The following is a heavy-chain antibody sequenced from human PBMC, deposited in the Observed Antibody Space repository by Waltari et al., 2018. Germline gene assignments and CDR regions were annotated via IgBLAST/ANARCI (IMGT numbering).Heavy chain of an antibody. CDR3: ARELTTVKSRFDP. D-gene: IGHD4-17*01. J-gene: IGHJ5*02. Sequence: EVQLVESGGGLVQPGGSLRLSCAASGLTFSSYWRTWVRQAPGKGLEWVANIKQDGSEKNYVDSVRGRFTISRDNAKNSLYPQMNSLRAEDTAVYYCARELTTVKSRFDPWGQGTLVTVSS. CDR2: IKQDGSEK. V-gene: IGHV3-7*01. CDR1: GLTFSSYW.